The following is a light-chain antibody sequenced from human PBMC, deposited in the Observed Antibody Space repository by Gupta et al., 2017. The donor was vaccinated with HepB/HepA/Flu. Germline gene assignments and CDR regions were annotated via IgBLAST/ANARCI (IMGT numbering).Light chain of an antibody. CDR1: QSISNW. Sequence: DIQMTQSPSTLSASVGDRVTITCRASQSISNWLAWYQQKAGKAPKLLIYKASSLESGVPSRFSGSGSGREFTLTISGLQPDDFATYYCQQDNGDGTFDQGTKVEIK. CDR2: KAS. J-gene: IGKJ1*01. V-gene: IGKV1-5*03. CDR3: QQDNGDGT.